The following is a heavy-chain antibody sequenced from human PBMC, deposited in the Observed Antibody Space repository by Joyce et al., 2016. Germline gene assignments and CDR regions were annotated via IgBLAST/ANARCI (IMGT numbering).Heavy chain of an antibody. CDR3: AKDKYMRSSRESHFHH. CDR2: ITWYAGSS. D-gene: IGHD6-6*01. Sequence: EVQLVDSGGVVVQPGGSLSLSCAASGFIFDDYTMFWVRQPPGKGLAWVSLITWYAGSSDYADSVKDRFTISRDNSKNSLFLQINSLKTEDTALYYCAKDKYMRSSRESHFHHWGQGTPVIVSS. V-gene: IGHV3-43*01. J-gene: IGHJ1*01. CDR1: GFIFDDYT.